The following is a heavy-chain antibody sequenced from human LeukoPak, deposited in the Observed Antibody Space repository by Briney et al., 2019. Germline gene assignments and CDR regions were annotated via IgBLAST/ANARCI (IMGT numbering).Heavy chain of an antibody. D-gene: IGHD3-10*01. Sequence: GGSLRLSCAASGFTFDDYAMHWVRQAPGKGLEWVSGISWNSGSIGYADSVKGRFTISRDNAKNSLYLQMNSLRAEDTAVYYCAKGPYYGSGSFYYFDYWGQGTLVTVSS. CDR3: AKGPYYGSGSFYYFDY. J-gene: IGHJ4*02. CDR1: GFTFDDYA. CDR2: ISWNSGSI. V-gene: IGHV3-9*01.